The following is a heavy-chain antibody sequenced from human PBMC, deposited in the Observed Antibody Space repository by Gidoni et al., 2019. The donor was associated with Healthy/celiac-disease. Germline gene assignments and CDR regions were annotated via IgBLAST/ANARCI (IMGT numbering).Heavy chain of an antibody. V-gene: IGHV4-59*01. Sequence: QVQLQESGPGLVKPSETLSLTCTVSGGSISSYYWSWIRQPPGKGLEWIGYIYYSGSTNYNPSRKSRVTISVDTSKNQFSLKLSSVTAADTAVYYCAAYDFWSGYWGWFDPWGQGTLVTVSS. J-gene: IGHJ5*02. D-gene: IGHD3-3*01. CDR2: IYYSGST. CDR1: GGSISSYY. CDR3: AAYDFWSGYWGWFDP.